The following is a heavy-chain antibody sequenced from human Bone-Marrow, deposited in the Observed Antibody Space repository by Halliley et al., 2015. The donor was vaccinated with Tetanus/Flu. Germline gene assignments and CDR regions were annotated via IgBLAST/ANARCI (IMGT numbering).Heavy chain of an antibody. D-gene: IGHD3-22*01. Sequence: SLRLSCAASGFTVSSNYMNWVRQAPGKGLEWVSAIYSGGKTYYADSVKGRFTISRDTSKNTLFLQMNSLRAEDTAVYYCARDRHSGGYYYLFDYWGQGTLVTVSS. CDR2: IYSGGKT. CDR3: ARDRHSGGYYYLFDY. CDR1: GFTVSSNY. V-gene: IGHV3-53*01. J-gene: IGHJ4*02.